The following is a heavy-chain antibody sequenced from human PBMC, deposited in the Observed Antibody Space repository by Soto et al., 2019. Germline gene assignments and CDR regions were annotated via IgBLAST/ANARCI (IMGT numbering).Heavy chain of an antibody. J-gene: IGHJ4*02. V-gene: IGHV4-30-4*01. CDR1: GGSISRGDYY. D-gene: IGHD5-18*01. Sequence: KTSETLSLTCTVSGGSISRGDYYWSWIRQPPGKGLEWIGYIYYSGSTYYNPSLKSRVTISVDTSKNQFSLKLSSVTAADTAVYFCAIRPLDTSMPDYSCPGPLLTVSS. CDR2: IYYSGST. CDR3: AIRPLDTSMPDY.